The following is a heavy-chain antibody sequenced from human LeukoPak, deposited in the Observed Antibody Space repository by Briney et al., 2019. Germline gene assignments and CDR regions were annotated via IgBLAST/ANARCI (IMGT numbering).Heavy chain of an antibody. V-gene: IGHV3-30*03. CDR1: GFTFSSYG. Sequence: PGGSLRLSCAASGFTFSSYGMHWVRQAPGKGLEWVAVISYDGSNKYYADSVKGRFTISRDNSKNTLYLQMNSLRAEDTAVYYCSYSGSYYYFDYWGQGTLVTVSS. D-gene: IGHD1-26*01. J-gene: IGHJ4*02. CDR3: SYSGSYYYFDY. CDR2: ISYDGSNK.